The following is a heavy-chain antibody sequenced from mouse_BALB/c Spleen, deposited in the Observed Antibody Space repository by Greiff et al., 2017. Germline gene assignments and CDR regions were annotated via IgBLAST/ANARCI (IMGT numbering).Heavy chain of an antibody. D-gene: IGHD1-1*01. CDR2: INPNNGGT. J-gene: IGHJ4*01. CDR3: ARRVTFYGSSCMDY. CDR1: GYTFTDYN. Sequence: EVQLQQSGPELVKPGASVKIPCKASGYTFTDYNMDWVKQSHGKSLEWIGDINPNNGGTIYNQKFKGKATLTVDKSSSTAYMELRSLTSEDTAVYYFARRVTFYGSSCMDYWGQGTSVTVSS. V-gene: IGHV1-18*01.